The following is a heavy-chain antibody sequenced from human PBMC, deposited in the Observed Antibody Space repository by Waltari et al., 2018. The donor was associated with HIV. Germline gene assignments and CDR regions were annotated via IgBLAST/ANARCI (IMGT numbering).Heavy chain of an antibody. CDR2: ISGYNGDT. J-gene: IGHJ4*02. Sequence: QVHLVQPGAELRKPGASVTVSCTASGYTFTNYGITWVRQAPGQGLEWMGGISGYNGDTKYAPKVRGKVTMTTDTSTSTAYLEMGSLRFDDTAVYYCARDHYYGSSGYYSDYWGQGTLVTVSS. V-gene: IGHV1-18*01. CDR3: ARDHYYGSSGYYSDY. CDR1: GYTFTNYG. D-gene: IGHD3-22*01.